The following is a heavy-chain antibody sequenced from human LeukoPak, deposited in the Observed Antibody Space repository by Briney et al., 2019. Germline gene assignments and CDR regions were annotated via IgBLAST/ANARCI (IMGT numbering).Heavy chain of an antibody. CDR3: AKSPYSSSWDFDY. V-gene: IGHV3-30*18. J-gene: IGHJ4*02. CDR2: ISYDGGNK. CDR1: GFTFSSYG. D-gene: IGHD6-13*01. Sequence: PGRSLRLSCAASGFTFSSYGMPWVRQAPGKGLEWVAVISYDGGNKYYADSVKGRFTISRDNSKNTLYLQMNSLRAEDTAVYYCAKSPYSSSWDFDYWGQGTLVTVSS.